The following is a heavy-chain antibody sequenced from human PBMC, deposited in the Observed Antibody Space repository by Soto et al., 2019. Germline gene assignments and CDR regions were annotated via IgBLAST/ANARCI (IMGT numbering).Heavy chain of an antibody. CDR3: VRASGYSGYDYVYYYGMDV. CDR1: GFTFSNYG. Sequence: QAQLVQSGGGVVQPGGSLSLSCAVSGFTFSNYGMHWVRQAPGKGLEWVALTWYDGGKKRYSDSVRGRFSIFRDNSKKMLYLQMNSLRDEDTAVYYCVRASGYSGYDYVYYYGMDVWGQGTTVIVSS. V-gene: IGHV3-33*01. J-gene: IGHJ6*02. CDR2: TWYDGGKK. D-gene: IGHD5-12*01.